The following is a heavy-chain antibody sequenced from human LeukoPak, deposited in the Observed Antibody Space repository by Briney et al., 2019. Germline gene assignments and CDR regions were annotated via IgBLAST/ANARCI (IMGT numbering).Heavy chain of an antibody. CDR3: AHRRMVRGVTFDY. D-gene: IGHD3-10*01. CDR2: SCWDDDK. V-gene: IGHV2-5*02. CDR1: GFSLRTTCVG. Sequence: SGPTLVIPTHPRTLTWRFLGFSLRTTCVGVGWIRQPPGTALQWLALSCWDDDKRYSPSLKSKLTFTKNTSKNQVVLTMTNMDPVDTAAYYCAHRRMVRGVTFDYWGQGTLVTVSS. J-gene: IGHJ4*02.